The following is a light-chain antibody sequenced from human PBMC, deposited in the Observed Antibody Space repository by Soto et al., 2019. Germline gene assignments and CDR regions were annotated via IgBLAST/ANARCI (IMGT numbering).Light chain of an antibody. J-gene: IGKJ3*01. Sequence: IQMTQSPSSVSASVGDRVTMTCRASQGVGSWLAWYQQKPGKAPNLLISATSSLQSGVPSRFSGSGAGTDFTLSISSRQPEDFATYYCQQTNSFPLTFGPGTKVDIK. V-gene: IGKV1-12*01. CDR1: QGVGSW. CDR3: QQTNSFPLT. CDR2: ATS.